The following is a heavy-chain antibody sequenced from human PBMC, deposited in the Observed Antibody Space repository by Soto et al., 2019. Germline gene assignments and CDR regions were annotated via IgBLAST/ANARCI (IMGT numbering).Heavy chain of an antibody. CDR2: TSGTGSTT. V-gene: IGHV3-11*01. CDR3: ARRGSAYNWFDP. J-gene: IGHJ5*02. Sequence: QAQLVESGGGLVKPGGSLRLSCVGSGFTFSDDYIMWIRQAPGKGLEWVSYTSGTGSTTYYTDSVKGRFTMSRDNAKNTLYLQRSNLGAEDTAVYYCARRGSAYNWFDPWGQGTLVSVSS. CDR1: GFTFSDDY. D-gene: IGHD2-15*01.